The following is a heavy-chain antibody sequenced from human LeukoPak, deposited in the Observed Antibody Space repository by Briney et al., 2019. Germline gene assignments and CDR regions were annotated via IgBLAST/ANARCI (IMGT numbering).Heavy chain of an antibody. CDR1: GGSISSSNW. D-gene: IGHD2-15*01. V-gene: IGHV4-4*02. CDR2: IYHSGST. Sequence: KSSETLSLTCAVSGGSISSSNWWSWVRQPPGKGLEWIGEIYHSGSTNYNPSLKSRVTISIDTSKNQFSLKLSSVTAADTAVYYCAREGWVVAAGYYYYMDVWGKGTTVIVSS. CDR3: AREGWVVAAGYYYYMDV. J-gene: IGHJ6*03.